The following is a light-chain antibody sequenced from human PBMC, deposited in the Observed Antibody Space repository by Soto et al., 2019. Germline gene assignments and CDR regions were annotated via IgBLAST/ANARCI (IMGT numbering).Light chain of an antibody. CDR3: AQYGSSPPYT. Sequence: EIVMPQSPGTLSLSQGEIATLSCRASQTINNNLLGWYQQKPGQPPRLLIFAASRRAAGIPDRFSGSGSGTYFTLTISRVEPGGFGVDDGAQYGSSPPYTFGLGTKLDIK. V-gene: IGKV3-20*01. CDR2: AAS. CDR1: QTINNNL. J-gene: IGKJ2*01.